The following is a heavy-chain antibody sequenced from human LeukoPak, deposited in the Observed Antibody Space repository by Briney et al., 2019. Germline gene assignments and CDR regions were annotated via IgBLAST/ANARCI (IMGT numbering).Heavy chain of an antibody. CDR3: ARLKTAGGYNWFDP. D-gene: IGHD6-13*01. Sequence: GESLKISGKASGYDFSANWIGWVRQMPGKGLEWMGIIYPDDSDTRYSPTFQGQATISADKSISTAYLQWSSLEASDTAMYYCARLKTAGGYNWFDPWGQGTLVTVSS. V-gene: IGHV5-51*01. CDR2: IYPDDSDT. J-gene: IGHJ5*02. CDR1: GYDFSANW.